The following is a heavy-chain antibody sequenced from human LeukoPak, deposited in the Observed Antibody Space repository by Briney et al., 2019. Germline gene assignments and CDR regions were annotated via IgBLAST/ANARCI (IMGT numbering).Heavy chain of an antibody. V-gene: IGHV4-39*07. CDR3: ARWSVNYYYYMDA. D-gene: IGHD4-23*01. CDR2: IYYSGST. CDR1: GGSISSSSYY. J-gene: IGHJ6*03. Sequence: SETLSLTCTVSGGSISSSSYYWGWIRQPPGKGLEWIGSIYYSGSTYYNPSLKSRVIISVDTSKNQFSLKLNSVTAADTAVYYCARWSVNYYYYMDAWGKGTTVTVSS.